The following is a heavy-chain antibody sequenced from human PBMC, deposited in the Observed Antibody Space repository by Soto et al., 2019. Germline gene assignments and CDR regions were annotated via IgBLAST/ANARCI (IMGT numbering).Heavy chain of an antibody. CDR3: ASFGVGLWSGSLGYYYMDV. J-gene: IGHJ6*03. CDR1: GGSISSSSYY. CDR2: IYYSGST. D-gene: IGHD3-3*01. Sequence: PSETLSLTCTVSGGSISSSSYYWGWIRQPPGKGLEWIGSIYYSGSTYYNPSLKSRVTISVDTSKNQFSLKLSSVTAADTAVYYCASFGVGLWSGSLGYYYMDVWGKGTTVTVSS. V-gene: IGHV4-39*01.